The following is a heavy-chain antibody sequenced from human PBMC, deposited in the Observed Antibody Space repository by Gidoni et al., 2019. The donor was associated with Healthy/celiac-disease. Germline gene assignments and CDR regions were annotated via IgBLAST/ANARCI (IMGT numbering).Heavy chain of an antibody. D-gene: IGHD2-2*02. J-gene: IGHJ4*02. V-gene: IGHV3-30*18. CDR2: ISYDGSNK. Sequence: QVQLVESGGGVVQPGRSLRLSCAASGFTFSSYGMHWVRQAPGKGLEWVAVISYDGSNKYYADSVKGRFTISRDNSKNTLYLQMNSLRAEDTAVYYCAKDAQTSEYWPLGVVVPAAILDYWGQGTLVTVSS. CDR3: AKDAQTSEYWPLGVVVPAAILDY. CDR1: GFTFSSYG.